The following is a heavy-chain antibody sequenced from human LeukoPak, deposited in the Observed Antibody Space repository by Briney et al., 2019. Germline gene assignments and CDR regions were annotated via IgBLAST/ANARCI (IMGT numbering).Heavy chain of an antibody. CDR3: VRDSANDPLNAFDI. CDR2: ISGYNGNT. CDR1: GYTFSSYG. J-gene: IGHJ3*02. D-gene: IGHD2-8*01. V-gene: IGHV1-18*01. Sequence: GASVKVSCKASGYTFSSYGISWVRQAPGQGLEWMGWISGYNGNTNYAQKFQGRVTMTTDTSTSTVYMELRGLTSDDTAVYYCVRDSANDPLNAFDIWGQGTMVIVSS.